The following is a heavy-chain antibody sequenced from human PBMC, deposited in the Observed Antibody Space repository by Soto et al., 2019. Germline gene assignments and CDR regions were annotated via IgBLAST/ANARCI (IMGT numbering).Heavy chain of an antibody. Sequence: SGPTLVNPTQTLTLTCTFSGFSLTTDGVAVAWIRQPPGKALAWLASIYWDDRTRYTPSLESRLTITRDTSKSQVVLTMTNMDPLDTVTYYCAHRLALLASPFNHWGQGTLVTVSS. D-gene: IGHD6-6*01. CDR2: IYWDDRT. CDR1: GFSLTTDGVA. CDR3: AHRLALLASPFNH. J-gene: IGHJ4*02. V-gene: IGHV2-5*02.